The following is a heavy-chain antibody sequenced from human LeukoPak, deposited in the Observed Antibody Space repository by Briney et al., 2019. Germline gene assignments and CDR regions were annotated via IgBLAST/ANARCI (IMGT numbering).Heavy chain of an antibody. CDR1: GFTFSSYA. CDR2: ISGSGGST. Sequence: GGSLRLSCAASGFTFSSYAMSWVRQAPGKGLEWVSAISGSGGSTYYADSVKGRFTISRDNSKNTLYLQMNILRAEDTAVYYCAKQKGAYDSSGYYYGARAFDIWGQGTMVTVSS. D-gene: IGHD3-22*01. CDR3: AKQKGAYDSSGYYYGARAFDI. V-gene: IGHV3-23*01. J-gene: IGHJ3*02.